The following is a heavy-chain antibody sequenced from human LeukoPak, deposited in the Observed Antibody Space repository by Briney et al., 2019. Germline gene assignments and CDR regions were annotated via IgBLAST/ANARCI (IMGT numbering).Heavy chain of an antibody. V-gene: IGHV1-2*02. D-gene: IGHD1-14*01. CDR3: GTLLSNRPFDY. CDR1: GYTFTGYY. J-gene: IGHJ4*02. CDR2: IYPNSGAT. Sequence: GASVKVSCKASGYTFTGYYMHWVRQAPGQGLEWMGYIYPNSGATKYAQKSQGRVTMTRDTSISTAYMELSGLRSDDTAVYYCGTLLSNRPFDYWGQGSLVTVSS.